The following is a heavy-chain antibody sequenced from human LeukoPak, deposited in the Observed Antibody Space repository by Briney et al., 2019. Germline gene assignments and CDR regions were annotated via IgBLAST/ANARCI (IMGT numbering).Heavy chain of an antibody. D-gene: IGHD3-22*01. CDR3: ARVQYYYDSSGYYPPETYYFDY. CDR2: INPNSGGT. Sequence: ASVKVSCKASGYTFTGYYMHWVRQAPGQGLEWMGWINPNSGGTNYAQKFQGWVTMTRDTSISTAYMELSRLRSEDTAVYYCARVQYYYDSSGYYPPETYYFDYWGQGTLVTVSS. V-gene: IGHV1-2*04. CDR1: GYTFTGYY. J-gene: IGHJ4*02.